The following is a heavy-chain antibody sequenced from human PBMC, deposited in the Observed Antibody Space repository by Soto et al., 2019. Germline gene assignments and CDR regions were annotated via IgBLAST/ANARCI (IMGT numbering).Heavy chain of an antibody. CDR2: IDPSDSYT. V-gene: IGHV5-10-1*01. Sequence: PGESLKISCKGSGYSFTSYWISWVRQMPGKGLEWMGRIDPSDSYTNYSPSFQGHVTISADKSISTAYLQWSSLKASDTAMYYCARSQMGIAAAGTDYYGMDVWGQGTTVTVSS. CDR3: ARSQMGIAAAGTDYYGMDV. J-gene: IGHJ6*02. CDR1: GYSFTSYW. D-gene: IGHD6-13*01.